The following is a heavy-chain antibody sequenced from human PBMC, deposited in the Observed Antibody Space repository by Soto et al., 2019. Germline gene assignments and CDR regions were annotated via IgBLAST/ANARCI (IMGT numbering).Heavy chain of an antibody. V-gene: IGHV5-10-1*01. Sequence: PGESLKISCKGSGYSFANYWISWVRQMPGKGLEWMGRIDPSDSYINYSPSFQGHVTISTDKSISTVYLQWSSLKASDTAMYYCVRHPDHYDRDYWGQGTLVTVSS. CDR1: GYSFANYW. J-gene: IGHJ4*02. CDR3: VRHPDHYDRDY. D-gene: IGHD3-22*01. CDR2: IDPSDSYI.